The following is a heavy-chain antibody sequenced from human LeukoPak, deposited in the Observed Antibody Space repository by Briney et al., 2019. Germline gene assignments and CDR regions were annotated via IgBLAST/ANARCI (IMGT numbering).Heavy chain of an antibody. CDR2: TSGSGGST. CDR1: GFTFSSYA. J-gene: IGHJ4*02. V-gene: IGHV3-23*01. CDR3: AKGPSAVAGNPPFDY. Sequence: GGSLRLSCAASGFTFSSYAMSWVRQAPGKGLEWVSATSGSGGSTYYADSVKGRFTISRDNSKNTLYLQMNSLRAEDTAVYYCAKGPSAVAGNPPFDYWGQGTLVTVSS. D-gene: IGHD6-19*01.